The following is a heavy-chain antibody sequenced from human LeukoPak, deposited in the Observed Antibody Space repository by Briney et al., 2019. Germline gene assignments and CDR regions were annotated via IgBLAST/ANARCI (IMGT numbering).Heavy chain of an antibody. CDR1: GGTFNNYP. CDR2: IVPILGRA. J-gene: IGHJ4*02. V-gene: IGHV1-69*10. Sequence: GASVKVSCKASGGTFNNYPISWLRQAPGQGLEWMGRIVPILGRANYAPKFQGRVTITADKSTSTAYMELSSLRSEDTAVYYCATDQGIAAAGTLFDYWGQGTLVTVSS. CDR3: ATDQGIAAAGTLFDY. D-gene: IGHD6-13*01.